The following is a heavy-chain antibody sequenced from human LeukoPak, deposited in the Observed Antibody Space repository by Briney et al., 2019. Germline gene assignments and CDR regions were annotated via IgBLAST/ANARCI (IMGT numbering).Heavy chain of an antibody. CDR2: IYYSGST. D-gene: IGHD6-13*01. CDR1: GGSISSYY. CDR3: ARGSSSWFH. Sequence: SETLSLTCTVSGGSISSYYWSWIRQPPGKGLEWIGYIYYSGSTNYNPSLKSRVTISVDASKNQFSLKLSSVTAADTAVYYCARGSSSWFHWGQGTLVTVSS. J-gene: IGHJ4*02. V-gene: IGHV4-59*01.